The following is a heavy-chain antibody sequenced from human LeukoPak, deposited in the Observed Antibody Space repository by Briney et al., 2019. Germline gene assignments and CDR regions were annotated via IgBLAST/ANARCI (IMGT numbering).Heavy chain of an antibody. D-gene: IGHD3-10*01. Sequence: PGGSLRLSCAASGFTFSSYAVSWVRQAPGKGLEWVSAISGSGGSTYYADSVKGRFTISRDNSKNTLYLQMNSLRAEDTAVYYCAKGWDPYSRFGELLVGNFDYWGQGTLVTVSS. V-gene: IGHV3-23*01. CDR1: GFTFSSYA. J-gene: IGHJ4*02. CDR2: ISGSGGST. CDR3: AKGWDPYSRFGELLVGNFDY.